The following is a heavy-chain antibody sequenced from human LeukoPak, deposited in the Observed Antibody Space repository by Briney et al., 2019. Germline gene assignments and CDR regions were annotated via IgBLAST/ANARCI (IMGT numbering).Heavy chain of an antibody. CDR2: IYHSGST. CDR1: GYSISSSNW. Sequence: SETLSLTCAVSGYSISSSNWWGWIRQPPGKGLEWIGTIYHSGSTYYNPSLKSRVTISLDTSKNQFSLKLSSVTAADTAVYYCARDYKVLKGFVPREVGATGGWFDPWGQGTLVTVSS. D-gene: IGHD1-26*01. CDR3: ARDYKVLKGFVPREVGATGGWFDP. V-gene: IGHV4-38-2*02. J-gene: IGHJ5*02.